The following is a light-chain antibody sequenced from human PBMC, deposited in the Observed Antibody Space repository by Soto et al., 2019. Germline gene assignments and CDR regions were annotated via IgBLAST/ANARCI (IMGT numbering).Light chain of an antibody. V-gene: IGLV2-14*01. CDR2: DVS. CDR3: SSFTTSSTFG. CDR1: SSDVGRFNF. J-gene: IGLJ1*01. Sequence: QSALAQPASVSGSPGQSITISCTGTSSDVGRFNFVSWFQQHPGKAPKLLIYDVSNWPSGASDRFSGSKSGNTASLTISGLQAEDEADYYCSSFTTSSTFGFGTGTKVTVL.